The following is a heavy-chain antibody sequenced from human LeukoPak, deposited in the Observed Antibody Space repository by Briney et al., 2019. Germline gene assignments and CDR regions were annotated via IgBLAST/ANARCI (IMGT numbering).Heavy chain of an antibody. CDR1: GYTFTSYD. CDR2: VNPNSGNT. Sequence: ASVKVSCKASGYTFTSYDINWVRQATGQGLEWMGWVNPNSGNTGYAQKFQGRVTMTRNTSISTAYMELSSLRSEDTAVYYCARGLGSSSWLNYYYYGMDVWGQGTTVTVSS. V-gene: IGHV1-8*01. CDR3: ARGLGSSSWLNYYYYGMDV. D-gene: IGHD6-13*01. J-gene: IGHJ6*02.